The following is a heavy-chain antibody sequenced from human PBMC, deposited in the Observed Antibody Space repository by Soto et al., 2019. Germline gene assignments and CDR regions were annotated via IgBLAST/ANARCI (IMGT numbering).Heavy chain of an antibody. Sequence: SGTLSLTCTVSGGTISSYYWSWIRQPPGKGLEWIGYIYYSGSTNYNPSLKSRVTISVDTSKNQFSLKLSSVTAADTAVYYCVAFRGQELDYWGQGTLVTVSS. CDR3: VAFRGQELDY. CDR1: GGTISSYY. V-gene: IGHV4-59*01. J-gene: IGHJ4*02. CDR2: IYYSGST.